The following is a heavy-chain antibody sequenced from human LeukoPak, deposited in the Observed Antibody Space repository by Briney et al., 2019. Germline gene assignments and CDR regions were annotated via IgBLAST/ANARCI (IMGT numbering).Heavy chain of an antibody. J-gene: IGHJ3*02. CDR3: ARALFGDQAKMGAFDI. CDR2: IGHGGDGR. V-gene: IGHV3-23*01. D-gene: IGHD4-17*01. Sequence: GGSLRLSCATSGFMFGMHAMSWVRQAPGKGLEWVSGIGHGGDGRFYADSVKDRFTISRDNSRNTLYLQMGSLRAEDMAVYYCARALFGDQAKMGAFDIWGQETMVTVSS. CDR1: GFMFGMHA.